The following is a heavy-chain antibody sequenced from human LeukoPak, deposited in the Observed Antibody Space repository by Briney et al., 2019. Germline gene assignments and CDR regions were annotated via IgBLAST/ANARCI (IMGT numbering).Heavy chain of an antibody. Sequence: PSETLSLTCAVYGGSFSGYYWSWIRQPPGKGLEWIGAINHSGSTTYNPSLKSRVTISIDTPKNQFSLKLSSVTAADAALYYCASKGRQRDYWGQGTLVTVSS. CDR3: ASKGRQRDY. CDR2: INHSGST. J-gene: IGHJ4*02. V-gene: IGHV4-34*01. CDR1: GGSFSGYY.